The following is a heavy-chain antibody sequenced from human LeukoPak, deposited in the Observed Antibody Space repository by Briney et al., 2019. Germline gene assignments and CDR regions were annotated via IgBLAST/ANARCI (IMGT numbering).Heavy chain of an antibody. Sequence: GGSLRLSCAASGFTFSSYWMSWFRQAPGKGLEWVANIKQDGSEKYYVDSVKGRFTISRDNAKNSLYLQMNSLRAEDTAVYYCARAHVLRFLEWYPHDAFDIWGQGTMVTVSS. CDR1: GFTFSSYW. J-gene: IGHJ3*02. CDR3: ARAHVLRFLEWYPHDAFDI. V-gene: IGHV3-7*01. D-gene: IGHD3-3*01. CDR2: IKQDGSEK.